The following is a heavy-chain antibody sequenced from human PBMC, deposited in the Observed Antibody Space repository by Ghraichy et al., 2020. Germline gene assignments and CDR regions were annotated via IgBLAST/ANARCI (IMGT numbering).Heavy chain of an antibody. CDR3: ASWGLELPLAEYYYGMDV. V-gene: IGHV4-39*01. D-gene: IGHD1-7*01. CDR1: GGSISSSSYY. Sequence: SETLSLTCTVSGGSISSSSYYWGWIRQPPGKGLEWIGSIYYSGSTYYNPSLKSRVTISVDTSKNQFSLKLSSVTAADTAVYYCASWGLELPLAEYYYGMDVWGQGTTVTVSS. J-gene: IGHJ6*02. CDR2: IYYSGST.